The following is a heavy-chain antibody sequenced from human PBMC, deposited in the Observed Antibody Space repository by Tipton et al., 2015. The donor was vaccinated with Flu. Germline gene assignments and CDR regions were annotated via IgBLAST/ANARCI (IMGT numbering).Heavy chain of an antibody. V-gene: IGHV4-59*01. CDR2: IYYSGST. J-gene: IGHJ3*02. CDR3: ARVRGSYSGYAFDI. D-gene: IGHD1-26*01. Sequence: TLSLTCTVSGGSISSYYWNWIRQPPGKGLAWIGYIYYSGSTIYNPSLKSRVTISVDTSKNQFSLKLSSVTAADTAVYYCARVRGSYSGYAFDIWGQGTMVTVSS. CDR1: GGSISSYY.